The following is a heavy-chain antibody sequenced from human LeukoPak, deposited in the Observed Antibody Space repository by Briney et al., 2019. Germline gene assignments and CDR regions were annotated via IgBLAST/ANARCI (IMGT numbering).Heavy chain of an antibody. Sequence: GGSLRLSCAASGLGFRSYSMSWVRQAPGKGLEWVANIKRDGTEKYYVGSVEGRFTISRDNAKNSLYLQMNSLRAEDTAVYYCAELGITMIGGVWGKGTTVTISS. CDR2: IKRDGTEK. J-gene: IGHJ6*04. CDR1: GLGFRSYS. CDR3: AELGITMIGGV. V-gene: IGHV3-7*01. D-gene: IGHD3-10*02.